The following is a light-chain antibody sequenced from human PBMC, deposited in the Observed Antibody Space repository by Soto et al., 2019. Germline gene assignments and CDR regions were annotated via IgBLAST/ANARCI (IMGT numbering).Light chain of an antibody. J-gene: IGLJ1*01. V-gene: IGLV2-14*01. CDR1: SSDIGGYNY. CDR2: GVT. CDR3: TSDISSSTYV. Sequence: QSALTQPASVSESPGQSITISCAGTSSDIGGYNYVSWYQQHPDKAPKLMIYGVTNRPSGVSDRFSGSKSGNTASLTISGIQADDEADYYCTSDISSSTYVCGSGTKVTVL.